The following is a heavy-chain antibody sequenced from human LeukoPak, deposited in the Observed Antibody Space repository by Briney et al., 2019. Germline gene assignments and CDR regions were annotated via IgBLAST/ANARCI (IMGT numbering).Heavy chain of an antibody. CDR2: ISSSGSTI. V-gene: IGHV3-48*03. CDR3: ARWYSSSWYFDY. Sequence: GGSLRPSCAASGFTFSSYEMNWVRQAPGKGLEWVSYISSSGSTIYYADSVKGRFTISRDNAKNSLYLQMNSLRAEDTAVYYCARWYSSSWYFDYWGQGTLVTVSS. CDR1: GFTFSSYE. D-gene: IGHD6-13*01. J-gene: IGHJ4*02.